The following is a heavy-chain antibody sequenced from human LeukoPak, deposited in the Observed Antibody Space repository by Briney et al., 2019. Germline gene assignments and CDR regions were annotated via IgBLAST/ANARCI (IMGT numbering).Heavy chain of an antibody. CDR3: SRGGKRAVAGTRSPQYFQH. CDR1: GFTFSSYG. V-gene: IGHV3-30*02. CDR2: IRYDGSNK. Sequence: GGSLRLSCAASGFTFSSYGMHWVRQAPGKGLEWVAFIRYDGSNKYYADSVKGRFTISRDNSKNTLYLQVNSLRAEDTPLYYFSRGGKRAVAGTRSPQYFQHWGQGTLVTVSS. D-gene: IGHD6-19*01. J-gene: IGHJ1*01.